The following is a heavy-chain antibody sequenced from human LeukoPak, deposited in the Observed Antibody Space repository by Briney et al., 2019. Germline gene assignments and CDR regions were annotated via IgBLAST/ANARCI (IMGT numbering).Heavy chain of an antibody. J-gene: IGHJ4*02. D-gene: IGHD6-13*01. CDR3: AGGYSSSWYSPYFDY. V-gene: IGHV3-48*02. Sequence: GVSLRLSCAASGFTFSSYSMNWVRQARGKGLERVSYISSSSSTIYYVDSVKGRFTISRDNAKNSLYLQMNSLRDEDTAVYYCAGGYSSSWYSPYFDYWGQGTLVTVSS. CDR1: GFTFSSYS. CDR2: ISSSSSTI.